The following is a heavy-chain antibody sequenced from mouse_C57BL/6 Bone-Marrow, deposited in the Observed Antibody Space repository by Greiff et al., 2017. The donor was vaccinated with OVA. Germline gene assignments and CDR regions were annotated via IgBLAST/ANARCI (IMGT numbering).Heavy chain of an antibody. CDR2: INPNYGTT. V-gene: IGHV1-39*01. Sequence: VQLQQSGPELVKPGASVKISCKASGYSFTDYNMNWVKQSNGKSLEWIGVINPNYGTTSYNQKFKGKATLTVDQSSSTAYMQLNSLTSEDSAVYYCARGFTTVVATDYYAMDYWGQGTSVTVSS. J-gene: IGHJ4*01. D-gene: IGHD1-1*01. CDR1: GYSFTDYN. CDR3: ARGFTTVVATDYYAMDY.